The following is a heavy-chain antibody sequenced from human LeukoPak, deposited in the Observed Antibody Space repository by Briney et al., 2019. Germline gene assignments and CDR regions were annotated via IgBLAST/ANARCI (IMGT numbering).Heavy chain of an antibody. V-gene: IGHV4-30-4*01. CDR3: ARDARRPWGDSQYYYYGMDV. J-gene: IGHJ6*02. Sequence: PSQTLSLTCTVSGGSISSGDYYWSWIRQPPGKGLEWLGYIYYSGSTYYNPSLKSRVTISVDTSKNQFSLKLSSVTAADTAVYYCARDARRPWGDSQYYYYGMDVWGQGTTVTVSS. D-gene: IGHD2-21*02. CDR1: GGSISSGDYY. CDR2: IYYSGST.